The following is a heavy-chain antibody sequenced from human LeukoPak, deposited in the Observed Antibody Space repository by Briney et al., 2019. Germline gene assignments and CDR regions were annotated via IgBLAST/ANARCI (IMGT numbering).Heavy chain of an antibody. CDR2: VNSNGGST. D-gene: IGHD6-13*01. CDR3: AKYPQLQQLVRVFAY. CDR1: GFTFSSHA. Sequence: GGSLRLSCAASGFTFSSHAMSWVRQAPGKGLEWVSGVNSNGGSTAYADSVKGRFTISRDNSKNTVYLQMNSLRAEDTAVYYCAKYPQLQQLVRVFAYWGQGTLVTVSS. V-gene: IGHV3-23*01. J-gene: IGHJ4*02.